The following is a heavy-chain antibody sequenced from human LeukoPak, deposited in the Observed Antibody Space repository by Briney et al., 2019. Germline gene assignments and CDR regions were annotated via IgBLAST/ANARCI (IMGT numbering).Heavy chain of an antibody. Sequence: GGSLRLSCAASGFTFSSYWMTWVRQSPGKGLEWVANIKQDGNEKSYVDSVKGRFTISRDNAKNSLYLQMNSLRAEDTAVYYCARDPTVGATSWGQGTLVTVSS. CDR1: GFTFSSYW. J-gene: IGHJ4*02. D-gene: IGHD1-26*01. V-gene: IGHV3-7*01. CDR3: ARDPTVGATS. CDR2: IKQDGNEK.